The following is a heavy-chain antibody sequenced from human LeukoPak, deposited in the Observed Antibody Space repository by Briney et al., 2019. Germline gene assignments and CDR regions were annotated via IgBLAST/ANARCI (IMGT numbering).Heavy chain of an antibody. CDR2: IFPHDSDT. J-gene: IGHJ3*01. CDR1: GYGFSSYW. D-gene: IGHD2-8*02. V-gene: IGHV5-51*01. Sequence: PGESLKISCQGSGYGFSSYWIGWVRQMPGKGLEWMGVIFPHDSDTTYSPSFQGQISFSADRSINTAYLQWHSLKASDTAIYYCARRPAGGAGFDLWGQGTLVIVSA. CDR3: ARRPAGGAGFDL.